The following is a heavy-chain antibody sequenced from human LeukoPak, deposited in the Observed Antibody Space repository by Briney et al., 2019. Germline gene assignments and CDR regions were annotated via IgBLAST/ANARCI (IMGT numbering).Heavy chain of an antibody. CDR3: ARNREQQLNSPFDY. D-gene: IGHD6-13*01. J-gene: IGHJ4*02. CDR2: IWYDGSYK. V-gene: IGHV3-33*01. Sequence: PGRSLRLSCAASGFTFSSYGIHWVRQAPGKGLEWVAVIWYDGSYKYYADSVKGRFTISRDNSKNTLYLQMNSLRAEDTAVYYCARNREQQLNSPFDYWGRGTLVTVSS. CDR1: GFTFSSYG.